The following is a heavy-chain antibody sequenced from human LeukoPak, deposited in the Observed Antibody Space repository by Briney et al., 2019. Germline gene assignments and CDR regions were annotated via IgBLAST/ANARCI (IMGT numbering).Heavy chain of an antibody. D-gene: IGHD6-13*01. Sequence: GGSLRLSCAASGFTFSSYSMNWVRQAPGKGLEWVSSISSSSSYIYYADSVKGRFTISRDNAKNSLYLQMNSLRAEDTAVYYCARDLSGVAAAGRGDWFDPWGQGTLVTVSS. CDR2: ISSSSSYI. J-gene: IGHJ5*02. CDR1: GFTFSSYS. CDR3: ARDLSGVAAAGRGDWFDP. V-gene: IGHV3-21*01.